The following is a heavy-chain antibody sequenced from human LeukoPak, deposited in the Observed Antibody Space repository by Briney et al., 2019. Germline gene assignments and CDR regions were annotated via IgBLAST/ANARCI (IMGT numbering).Heavy chain of an antibody. J-gene: IGHJ6*02. CDR2: INPSGGST. D-gene: IGHD3-22*01. CDR3: ARDSGSYGMDV. V-gene: IGHV1-46*01. Sequence: ASVKVSCKASGYTFTSYHMHWVRQAPGQGLEWMGIINPSGGSTTYAQKFQDRITMTRDTSTSTVHMELSSLRSEDTAVYYCARDSGSYGMDVWGQGTTVTVSS. CDR1: GYTFTSYH.